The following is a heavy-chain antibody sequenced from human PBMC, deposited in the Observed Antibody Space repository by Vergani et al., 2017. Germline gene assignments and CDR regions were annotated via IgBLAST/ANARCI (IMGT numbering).Heavy chain of an antibody. CDR3: ARQTTYYDFWSGYRAFDY. V-gene: IGHV4-61*10. Sequence: QVQLQESGPGLVKPSETLSLTCTVSGGSVSSGSYYWSWIRQPAGKGLEWIGSIYHSGSTYYNPSLKSRVTISVDTSKNQFSLKLSSVTAADTAVYYCARQTTYYDFWSGYRAFDYWGQGTLVTVSS. J-gene: IGHJ4*02. CDR2: IYHSGST. CDR1: GGSVSSGSYY. D-gene: IGHD3-3*01.